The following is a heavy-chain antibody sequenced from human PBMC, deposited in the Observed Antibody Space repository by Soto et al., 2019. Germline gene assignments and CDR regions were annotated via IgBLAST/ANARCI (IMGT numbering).Heavy chain of an antibody. CDR1: GFTFSSYA. J-gene: IGHJ6*03. Sequence: GGSLRLSCAASGFTFSSYAMSWVRQAPGKGLEWVSAISGSGGSTYYADSVKGRFTISRDNSKNTLYLQMNSLRAEDTAVYYCARDTYQLLRYYMDVWGKGTTVTVSS. V-gene: IGHV3-23*01. D-gene: IGHD2-2*01. CDR3: ARDTYQLLRYYMDV. CDR2: ISGSGGST.